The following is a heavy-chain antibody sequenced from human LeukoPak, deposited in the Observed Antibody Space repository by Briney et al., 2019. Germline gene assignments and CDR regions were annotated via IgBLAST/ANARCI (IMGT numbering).Heavy chain of an antibody. V-gene: IGHV3-21*01. CDR1: GFTFSSYS. J-gene: IGHJ4*02. CDR2: ISSSSSYI. Sequence: SGGSLRLSCAASGFTFSSYSMNWVRQAPGKGLEWVSSISSSSSYIYYADSVKGRFTISRDNAENSLYLQMNSLRAEDTAVYYCAGDHLGSVATTQFDYWGQGTLVTVSS. CDR3: AGDHLGSVATTQFDY. D-gene: IGHD5-12*01.